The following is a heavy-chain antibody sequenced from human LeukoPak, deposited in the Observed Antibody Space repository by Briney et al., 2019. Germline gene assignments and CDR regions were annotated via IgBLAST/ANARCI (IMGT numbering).Heavy chain of an antibody. Sequence: SETLSLTCTVSGGSISSYYWSWIRQPPGKGLEWIGYIYCSGSTNYNPSLKSRVTISVDTSKNQFSLKLSSVTAADTAVYYCVRQMVRGSYYMDVWGKGTTVTVSS. J-gene: IGHJ6*03. CDR2: IYCSGST. CDR3: VRQMVRGSYYMDV. V-gene: IGHV4-59*08. CDR1: GGSISSYY. D-gene: IGHD3-10*01.